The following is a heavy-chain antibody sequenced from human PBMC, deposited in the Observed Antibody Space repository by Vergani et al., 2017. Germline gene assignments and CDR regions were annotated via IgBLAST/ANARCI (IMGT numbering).Heavy chain of an antibody. J-gene: IGHJ5*02. CDR2: IRSKANNYAT. CDR1: GFTFSGSP. V-gene: IGHV3-73*02. Sequence: EVQLVESGGGLVQPGGSLKLSCAASGFTFSGSPMHWVRQASGKGLEWVGRIRSKANNYATAYAASMRGRFTISRDDSRKTAYLQMNSLKTEDTAVYYCTTPYDYGDYLGGYAWGQGTLVTVSS. D-gene: IGHD4-17*01. CDR3: TTPYDYGDYLGGYA.